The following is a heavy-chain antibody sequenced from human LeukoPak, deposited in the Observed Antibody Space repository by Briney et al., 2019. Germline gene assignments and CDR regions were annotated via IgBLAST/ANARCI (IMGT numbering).Heavy chain of an antibody. J-gene: IGHJ4*02. Sequence: GGSLRLSCAASGFTFSSYAMSWVRQAPGKGLEWVAFISYDGRNKYYADSVKGRFTISRDNAENSLYLQMNSLRAEDTAVYYCARGPKYIASTGPHYFDYWGQGTLVTVSS. CDR1: GFTFSSYA. V-gene: IGHV3-30*03. CDR3: ARGPKYIASTGPHYFDY. CDR2: ISYDGRNK. D-gene: IGHD1-1*01.